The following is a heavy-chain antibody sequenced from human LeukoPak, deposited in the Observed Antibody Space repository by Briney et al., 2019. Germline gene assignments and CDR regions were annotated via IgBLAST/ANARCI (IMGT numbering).Heavy chain of an antibody. CDR1: GGSISSYY. CDR2: IYYSATT. Sequence: SETLSLTCTVSGGSISSYYWSWIRQPPGKGLEWIGYIYYSATTNYNPSLKSRVTISVDTSKNQFSLKLSSVTAPDTAVYYCARGTSSGWYGFDSWGQGTLVTVSS. D-gene: IGHD6-19*01. J-gene: IGHJ4*02. CDR3: ARGTSSGWYGFDS. V-gene: IGHV4-59*01.